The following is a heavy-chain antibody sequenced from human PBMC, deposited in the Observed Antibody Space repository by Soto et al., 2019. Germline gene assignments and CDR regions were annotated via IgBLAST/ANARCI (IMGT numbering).Heavy chain of an antibody. Sequence: GGSLRLSCAASGFTFSSYSMNWVRQAPGKGLEWVSYISSSSSTIYYADSVKGRFTISRDNAKNSLYLQMNSLRDEDTAVYYCARNVDTAMVIEYYFDYWGQGTLVTAPQ. J-gene: IGHJ4*02. CDR3: ARNVDTAMVIEYYFDY. V-gene: IGHV3-48*02. CDR2: ISSSSSTI. D-gene: IGHD5-18*01. CDR1: GFTFSSYS.